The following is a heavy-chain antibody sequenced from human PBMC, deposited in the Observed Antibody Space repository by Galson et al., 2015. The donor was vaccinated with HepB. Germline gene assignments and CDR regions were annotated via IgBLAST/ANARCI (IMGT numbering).Heavy chain of an antibody. CDR2: IYSGGST. CDR3: SSSGRKRLGELGPFDY. Sequence: SLRLSCAASGFTVSSNYMSWVRQAPGKGLEWVSVIYSGGSTYYADSVKGRFTISRDNSKNTLYLQMNSLRAEDTAVYYCSSSGRKRLGELGPFDYWGQGTLVTVSS. CDR1: GFTVSSNY. D-gene: IGHD3-10*01. J-gene: IGHJ4*02. V-gene: IGHV3-66*02.